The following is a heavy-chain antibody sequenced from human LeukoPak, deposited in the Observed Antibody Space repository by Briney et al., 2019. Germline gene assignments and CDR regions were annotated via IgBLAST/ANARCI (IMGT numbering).Heavy chain of an antibody. CDR3: ARGTKDYYDSSGPGSYFDL. CDR2: ISAYNGNT. CDR1: GYTFTSYG. D-gene: IGHD3-22*01. V-gene: IGHV1-18*01. Sequence: GASVKVSCKASGYTFTSYGISWVRQAPGQGLEWMGWISAYNGNTNYAQKLQGRVTMTTDTSTSTAYMELRSLRSDDTAVYYCARGTKDYYDSSGPGSYFDLWGRGNLVTLS. J-gene: IGHJ2*01.